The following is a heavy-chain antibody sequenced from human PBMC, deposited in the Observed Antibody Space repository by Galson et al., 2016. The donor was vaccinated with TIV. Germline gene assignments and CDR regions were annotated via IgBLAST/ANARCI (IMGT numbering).Heavy chain of an antibody. D-gene: IGHD3-22*01. CDR1: GYSISSGFY. V-gene: IGHV4-38-2*02. J-gene: IGHJ4*02. Sequence: LSLTCAVSGYSISSGFYWGWIRQPPGNGLEWVGSIYHSGITYSNPSLNSRVTISVDTSKNRFSLKQNSVTAADTAVYYCAREPSQYYFDSSGYFVPADYWGQGTLVTVSS. CDR3: AREPSQYYFDSSGYFVPADY. CDR2: IYHSGIT.